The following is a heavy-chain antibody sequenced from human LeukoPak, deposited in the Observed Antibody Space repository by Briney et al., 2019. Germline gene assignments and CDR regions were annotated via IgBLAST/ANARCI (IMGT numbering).Heavy chain of an antibody. D-gene: IGHD3-9*01. J-gene: IGHJ3*02. CDR1: GYTFTSYG. V-gene: IGHV1-18*01. CDR3: ARGRDTYYDILTGYYFALDAFDI. CDR2: ISVYNGNT. Sequence: ASVKVSCKASGYTFTSYGSSWVRQAPGQGLEWMGWISVYNGNTNYAQKLQGRVTMTTDTSTSTAYMELRSLRSDDTAVYYCARGRDTYYDILTGYYFALDAFDIWGQGTMVTVSS.